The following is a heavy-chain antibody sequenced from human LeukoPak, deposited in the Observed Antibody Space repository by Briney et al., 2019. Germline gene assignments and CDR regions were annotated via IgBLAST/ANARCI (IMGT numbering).Heavy chain of an antibody. D-gene: IGHD5-12*01. V-gene: IGHV3-30*02. J-gene: IGHJ6*03. Sequence: GRSLRLSCAASGFTFSSYWMSWVRQAPGKGLEWVAFIRYDGSNKYYADSVKGRFTISRDNSKNTLYLQMKSLRAEDTAVYYCAKGGGYEAQYYYYYLDVWGKGTTVTISS. CDR2: IRYDGSNK. CDR1: GFTFSSYW. CDR3: AKGGGYEAQYYYYYLDV.